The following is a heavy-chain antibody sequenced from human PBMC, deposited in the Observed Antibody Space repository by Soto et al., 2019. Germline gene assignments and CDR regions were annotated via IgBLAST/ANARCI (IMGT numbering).Heavy chain of an antibody. V-gene: IGHV3-30-3*01. CDR3: ARDTSYDILTGYRELDY. J-gene: IGHJ4*02. CDR1: GFTFSSYA. Sequence: GGSLRLSCAASGFTFSSYAMHWVRQAPGKGLEWVAVISYDGSNKYYAGSVKGRFTISRDNSKNTLYLQMNSLRAEDTAVYYCARDTSYDILTGYRELDYWGQGTLVTVSS. D-gene: IGHD3-9*01. CDR2: ISYDGSNK.